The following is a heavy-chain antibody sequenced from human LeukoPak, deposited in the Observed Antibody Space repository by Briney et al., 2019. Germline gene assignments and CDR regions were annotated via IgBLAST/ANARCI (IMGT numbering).Heavy chain of an antibody. CDR1: GFIFSSYG. Sequence: GSLRLSCVTSGFIFSSYGIHWVRQAPGKGLEWVAWHFASNKYYAESVRGRFTISRDNSKNTLYLQMNSLRAEDTAVYYCARGSHGGADAFDIWGQGTMVTVSS. CDR3: ARGSHGGADAFDI. J-gene: IGHJ3*02. CDR2: WHFASNK. V-gene: IGHV3-30*02. D-gene: IGHD3-16*01.